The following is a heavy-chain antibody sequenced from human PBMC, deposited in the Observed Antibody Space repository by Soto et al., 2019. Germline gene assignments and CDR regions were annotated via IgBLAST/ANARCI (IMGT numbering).Heavy chain of an antibody. J-gene: IGHJ4*02. CDR2: ISSSSSTI. Sequence: EVQLVESGGGLVQPGGSLRLSCAASGFTFSSYSMNWVHQAPGKGLEWVSYISSSSSTIYYADSVKGRFTISRDNAKNSLYLQMNSLRDEDTAVYYCARAYGAIKYTEREKFGYWGQGTLVTVSS. V-gene: IGHV3-48*02. D-gene: IGHD2-2*02. CDR1: GFTFSSYS. CDR3: ARAYGAIKYTEREKFGY.